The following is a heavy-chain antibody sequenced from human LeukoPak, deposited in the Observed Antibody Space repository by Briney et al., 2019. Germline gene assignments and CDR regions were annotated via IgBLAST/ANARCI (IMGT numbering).Heavy chain of an antibody. CDR2: IYYSGST. CDR1: GGSISSYY. J-gene: IGHJ4*02. Sequence: SETLSLTCTVSGGSISSYYWSWIRQPPGKGLEWIGYIYYSGSTNYNPSLKSRVTISVDTSKNQFSLKLSSVTAADTAVYYCARFSIAAAGTPQYYFDYWGQGTLVTVSS. CDR3: ARFSIAAAGTPQYYFDY. D-gene: IGHD6-13*01. V-gene: IGHV4-59*01.